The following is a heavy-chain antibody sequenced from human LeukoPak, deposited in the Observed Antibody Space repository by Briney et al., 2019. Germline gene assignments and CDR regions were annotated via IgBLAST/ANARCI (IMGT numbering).Heavy chain of an antibody. CDR3: ARVKSGGFYCFDS. D-gene: IGHD2-15*01. CDR2: IFASGTA. V-gene: IGHV4-61*01. Sequence: SETLSLTCSVSGARLTNPTYFQLRWFRLPPGKGLEFIGKIFASGTAALTPSLKSRGTMSLDRSKNEFSLRLTSVTAEVSAVYYCARVKSGGFYCFDSWSQGTLVTV. J-gene: IGHJ4*02. CDR1: GARLTNPTYF.